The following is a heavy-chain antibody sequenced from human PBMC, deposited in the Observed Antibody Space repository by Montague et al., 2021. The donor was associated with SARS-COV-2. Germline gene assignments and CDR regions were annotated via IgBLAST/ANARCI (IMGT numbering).Heavy chain of an antibody. D-gene: IGHD3-3*01. Sequence: SLSLSSSASGFTFSSYAMTWVRQAPGKGLEWVSVIYSGGSSTYYADSVKGRFTISRDNSKNTLYLQMNSLRAEDTAVYYCAKDPFYDFWSGYYFDYWGQGTLVTVSS. CDR1: GFTFSSYA. J-gene: IGHJ4*02. CDR3: AKDPFYDFWSGYYFDY. CDR2: IYSGGSST. V-gene: IGHV3-23*03.